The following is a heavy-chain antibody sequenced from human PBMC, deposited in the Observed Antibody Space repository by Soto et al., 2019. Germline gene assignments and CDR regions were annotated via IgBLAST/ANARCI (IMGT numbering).Heavy chain of an antibody. V-gene: IGHV4-34*01. Sequence: QVQLQQWGAGLLKPSETLSLTCAVYGGSFSGYYWSWIRQPPGKGLEWIGEINHSGSTNYNPSLKSRVTISVDTSKNQFSLKLSSVTAADTAVYYCARGVWDDILTGYYTPNWFDPWGQGTLVTVSS. D-gene: IGHD3-9*01. J-gene: IGHJ5*02. CDR2: INHSGST. CDR3: ARGVWDDILTGYYTPNWFDP. CDR1: GGSFSGYY.